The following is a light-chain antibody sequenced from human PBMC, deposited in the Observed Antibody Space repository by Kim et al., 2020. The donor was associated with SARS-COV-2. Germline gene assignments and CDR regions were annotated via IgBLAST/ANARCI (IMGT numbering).Light chain of an antibody. CDR2: GAS. CDR3: QQYNNWPPLT. CDR1: QSVRSN. V-gene: IGKV3-15*01. J-gene: IGKJ4*01. Sequence: EIVMTQSPATLSVSPGERATLSCRASQSVRSNLAWYQQKPGQAPRLIIYGASTRATGIPARFSGSGSGTEFTLTISSLQSEDFAIYYCQQYNNWPPLTFGGGTKVDIK.